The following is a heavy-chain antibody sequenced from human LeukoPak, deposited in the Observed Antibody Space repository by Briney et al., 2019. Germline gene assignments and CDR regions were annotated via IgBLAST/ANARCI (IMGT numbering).Heavy chain of an antibody. Sequence: GGSLRLSCAASGITFSSYAMHWVRQAPGKGLEYVSAISSNGGSTYYANSVKGRFTISRDNSKNTLYLQMGSLRAEDMAVYYCARDLWDYVKWGYYYMDVWGKGTTVTISS. CDR1: GITFSSYA. D-gene: IGHD4-17*01. V-gene: IGHV3-64*01. J-gene: IGHJ6*03. CDR2: ISSNGGST. CDR3: ARDLWDYVKWGYYYMDV.